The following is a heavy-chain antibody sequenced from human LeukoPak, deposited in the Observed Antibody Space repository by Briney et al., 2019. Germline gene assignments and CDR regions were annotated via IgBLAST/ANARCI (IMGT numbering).Heavy chain of an antibody. CDR2: ISGSGGST. V-gene: IGHV3-23*01. J-gene: IGHJ4*02. D-gene: IGHD2-2*01. CDR3: AKDLGYCSSTSCHPRGEFDY. CDR1: GFTFSSYA. Sequence: GGSLRLSCAASGFTFSSYAMSWVRQAPGKGLEWVSAISGSGGSTYYADSVKGRFTISRDNSKNTLYLQMNSLRAEDTAVYYCAKDLGYCSSTSCHPRGEFDYWGQGTLVTVSS.